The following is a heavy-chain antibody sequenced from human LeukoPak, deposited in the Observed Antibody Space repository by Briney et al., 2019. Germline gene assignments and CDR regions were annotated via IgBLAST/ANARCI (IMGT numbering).Heavy chain of an antibody. D-gene: IGHD3-22*01. V-gene: IGHV1-18*01. CDR3: TRDLGDYYDSSGRTFDY. CDR1: GYTFTSYG. Sequence: ASVKVSCKASGYTFTSYGISWVRQAPGQGLEWMGWISAYNGNTNYAQKLQGRVTMTTDTSTSTAYMELRSLRSDDTAVYYCTRDLGDYYDSSGRTFDYWGQGTLVTVSS. CDR2: ISAYNGNT. J-gene: IGHJ4*02.